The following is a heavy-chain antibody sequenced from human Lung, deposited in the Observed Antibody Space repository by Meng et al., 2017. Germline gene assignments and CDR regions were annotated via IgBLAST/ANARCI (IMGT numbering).Heavy chain of an antibody. J-gene: IGHJ4*02. CDR2: INPKSGDT. Sequence: QVQLGQSGAEVKQLWASGKGSCKASGYTFPDYWLHWVRRAPGQGLEWMGRINPKSGDTHYAQRFQGRVTMTGDTSISTAYMELSGLRSDDTAMYYCARDEDISAAGKLFGDYWGQGTLVTVSS. CDR1: GYTFPDYW. CDR3: ARDEDISAAGKLFGDY. V-gene: IGHV1-2*06. D-gene: IGHD6-13*01.